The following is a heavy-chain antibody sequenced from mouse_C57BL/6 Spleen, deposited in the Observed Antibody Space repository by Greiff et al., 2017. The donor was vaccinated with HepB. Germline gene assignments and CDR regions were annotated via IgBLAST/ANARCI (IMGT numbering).Heavy chain of an antibody. CDR1: GYTFTSYW. D-gene: IGHD2-2*01. J-gene: IGHJ2*01. CDR3: ACITPWLQLDY. Sequence: QVQLQQPGAELVKPGASVKVSCKASGYTFTSYWMHWVKQRPGQGLEWIGRIHPSDSDTNYNQKFKGKATLTVDKSSSTAYMQLSSRTSAASAVYYCACITPWLQLDYWGQGTMLTVSS. CDR2: IHPSDSDT. V-gene: IGHV1-74*01.